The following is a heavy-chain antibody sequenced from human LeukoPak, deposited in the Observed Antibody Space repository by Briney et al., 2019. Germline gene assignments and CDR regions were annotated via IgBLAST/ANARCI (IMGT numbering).Heavy chain of an antibody. CDR2: IYYSGST. V-gene: IGHV4-39*01. D-gene: IGHD3-3*01. J-gene: IGHJ3*02. CDR1: GGSISSSSYY. CDR3: ATLPLRFLEWLSSHDAFAI. Sequence: PSETLSLTCTVSGGSISSSSYYWGWIRQPPGKGLEWIGSIYYSGSTYYNPSLKSRVTISVDTSKNTFSLKLSSVTAADTAVYYCATLPLRFLEWLSSHDAFAIWGQGTMVTVSS.